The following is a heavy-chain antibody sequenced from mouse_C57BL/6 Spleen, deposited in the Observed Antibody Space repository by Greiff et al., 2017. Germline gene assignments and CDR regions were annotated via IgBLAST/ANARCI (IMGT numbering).Heavy chain of an antibody. Sequence: DVQLQESGPGLVKPSQSLSLTCSVTGYSITSGYYWNWIRQFPGNKLEWMGYISYDGSNNYNPSLKNRISITRDTSKNQFFLKLNSVTTEDTATYYCARENDYDVPYAMDYWGQGTSVTVSS. CDR1: GYSITSGYY. D-gene: IGHD2-4*01. CDR3: ARENDYDVPYAMDY. J-gene: IGHJ4*01. CDR2: ISYDGSN. V-gene: IGHV3-6*01.